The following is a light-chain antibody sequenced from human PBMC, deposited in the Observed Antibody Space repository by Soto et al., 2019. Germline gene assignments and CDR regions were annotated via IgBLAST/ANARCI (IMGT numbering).Light chain of an antibody. J-gene: IGKJ1*01. CDR1: QSVSNTY. CDR2: GAS. V-gene: IGKV3-20*01. Sequence: EIVLTQSPGTLSLSPGERATLSCRASQSVSNTYLAWYQQKPGQAPRLLIYGASSRATDIPARLSGSGSGTDFTLTISRLEPEDSAVYYCQQYGDSPWTFGQGTKVEIK. CDR3: QQYGDSPWT.